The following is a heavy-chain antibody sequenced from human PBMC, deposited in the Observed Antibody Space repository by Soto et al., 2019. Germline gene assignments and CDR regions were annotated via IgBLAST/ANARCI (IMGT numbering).Heavy chain of an antibody. CDR3: ARSGNSGDWFDP. CDR2: ISYDGSNK. J-gene: IGHJ5*02. V-gene: IGHV3-30*03. Sequence: QVQLVESGGGVVQPGRSLRLSCAASGFTFSSYGMQWVRQAPGKGLEWVAVISYDGSNKYYADSVKGRFTISRDNSKNTLYLQMNSLRAEDTAVYYCARSGNSGDWFDPWGQGTLVTVSS. CDR1: GFTFSSYG. D-gene: IGHD4-4*01.